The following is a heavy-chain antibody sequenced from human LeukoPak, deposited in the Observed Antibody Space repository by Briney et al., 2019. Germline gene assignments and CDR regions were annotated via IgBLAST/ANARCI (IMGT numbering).Heavy chain of an antibody. J-gene: IGHJ4*02. CDR2: IKSRTDGGTT. Sequence: PGGSLRLSCTTSGFNFNNAWMNWVRQAPGKGLEWVGRIKSRTDGGTTVYSAPVKGRFTISRDDSKSTLYLQMNSLKIEDTAVYYCTTGLLAAVGLVSFFDFWGQGALVTVSS. CDR1: GFNFNNAW. D-gene: IGHD6-13*01. V-gene: IGHV3-15*07. CDR3: TTGLLAAVGLVSFFDF.